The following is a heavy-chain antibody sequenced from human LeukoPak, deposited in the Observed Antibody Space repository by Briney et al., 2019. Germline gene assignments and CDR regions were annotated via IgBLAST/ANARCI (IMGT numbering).Heavy chain of an antibody. CDR2: IYYSGST. J-gene: IGHJ5*02. CDR1: GVSIARTTYY. Sequence: SETLSLTCSVSGVSIARTTYYWGWIRQAPGKGLEWIGTIYYSGSTYYNSSLKSRVTISVDTSNNHFSLRLSSVTAADTAMYLCARSSSYGQSWFDPWGQGTLVIVSS. D-gene: IGHD2-2*01. V-gene: IGHV4-39*07. CDR3: ARSSSYGQSWFDP.